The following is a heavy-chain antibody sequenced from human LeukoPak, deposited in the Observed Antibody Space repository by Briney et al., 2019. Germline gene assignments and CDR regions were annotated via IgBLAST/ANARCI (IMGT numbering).Heavy chain of an antibody. Sequence: PSETLSLTCAVYGGPFSGYHWRWIRQPPGRGLEWIGEINHSGSPNYNPSLKSRLTISVDTNQNQFPVKLSSVTAADTAVYYCATTNRNWNYGAPAYYYYYYMDVWGKGTTVTTSS. CDR2: INHSGSP. CDR3: ATTNRNWNYGAPAYYYYYYMDV. J-gene: IGHJ6*03. V-gene: IGHV4-34*01. D-gene: IGHD1-7*01. CDR1: GGPFSGYH.